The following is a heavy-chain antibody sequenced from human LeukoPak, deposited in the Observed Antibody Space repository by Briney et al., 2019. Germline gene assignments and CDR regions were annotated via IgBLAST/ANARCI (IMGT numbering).Heavy chain of an antibody. J-gene: IGHJ4*02. Sequence: PGGSLRLSCAASGFTFSSYAMSWVRQAPGKGLEWVSAISGSGDSTYYADSVKGRFTFSRDNSKNTLYLQMNSLRAEDTAVYYCAKRRYCSSTSCSGFDYWGQGTLVSVSS. V-gene: IGHV3-23*01. CDR1: GFTFSSYA. CDR3: AKRRYCSSTSCSGFDY. D-gene: IGHD2-2*01. CDR2: ISGSGDST.